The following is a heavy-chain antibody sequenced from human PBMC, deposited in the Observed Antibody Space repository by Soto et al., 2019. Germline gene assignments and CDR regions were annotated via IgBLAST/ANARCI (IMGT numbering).Heavy chain of an antibody. CDR1: GFTFSSYW. V-gene: IGHV3-7*01. D-gene: IGHD3-16*02. CDR2: IKQDGSEK. Sequence: GGTLRLSCAASGFTFSSYWMSWVRQAPGKGLEWVANIKQDGSEKYYVDSVKGRFTISRDNAKNSLYLQMNSLRAEDTAVYYCARSGSQLYFDFIGGSYPKNYFDSWGEGPLVT. CDR3: ARSGSQLYFDFIGGSYPKNYFDS. J-gene: IGHJ4*02.